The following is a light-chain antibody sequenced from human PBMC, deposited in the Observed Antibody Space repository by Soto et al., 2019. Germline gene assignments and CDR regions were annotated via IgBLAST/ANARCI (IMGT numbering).Light chain of an antibody. J-gene: IGKJ4*01. CDR1: QSVSSN. CDR3: QQYKNLPLT. Sequence: EIVMTQSPATLSVSPGERATLSCRASQSVSSNLAWYQQKPGQAPRLLIYGASTRATGIPGRFSGSGSGTEFTITISSLQSEDFAVYYCQQYKNLPLTFGGGTKVEIK. V-gene: IGKV3-15*01. CDR2: GAS.